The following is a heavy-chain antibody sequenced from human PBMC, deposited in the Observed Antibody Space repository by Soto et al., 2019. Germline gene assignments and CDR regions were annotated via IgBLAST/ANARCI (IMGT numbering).Heavy chain of an antibody. CDR2: INPNSGGT. V-gene: IGHV1-2*02. Sequence: ASVKVSCKASGYTFTGYYMHWVRQAPGQGLEWMGWINPNSGGTNYAQKFQGRVTMTRDTSISTAYMELSRLRSDDTAVYYCARDQVEYCSSTSCYIWFDPWGQGXLVTVYS. CDR3: ARDQVEYCSSTSCYIWFDP. CDR1: GYTFTGYY. D-gene: IGHD2-2*02. J-gene: IGHJ5*02.